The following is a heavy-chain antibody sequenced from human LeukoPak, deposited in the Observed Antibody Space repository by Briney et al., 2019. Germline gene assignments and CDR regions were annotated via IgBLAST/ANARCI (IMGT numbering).Heavy chain of an antibody. Sequence: GGSLRLSCAASGFTFSSNAVHWVRQAPGKGPEWVAVISYDGSNKFYADSVKGRFTTSRDNSKNTLYLQMTSLRAEDTAVYYCAKDQVWIVVGSFDYWGQGTLVTVSS. CDR3: AKDQVWIVVGSFDY. CDR2: ISYDGSNK. CDR1: GFTFSSNA. V-gene: IGHV3-30-3*02. D-gene: IGHD3-22*01. J-gene: IGHJ4*02.